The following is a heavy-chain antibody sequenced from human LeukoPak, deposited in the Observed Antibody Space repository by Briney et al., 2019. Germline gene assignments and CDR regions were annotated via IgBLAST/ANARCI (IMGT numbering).Heavy chain of an antibody. CDR2: ISADNGNT. CDR1: GYAFINYG. Sequence: ASVKVSCKASGYAFINYGISWVRQAHGQGLEWMGWISADNGNTNYAQQLQGRVTMTTDTSTNTAYMELRSLRSDDTAVYYCARDRRGTSWFVYWGQGTLVTVSS. D-gene: IGHD2-2*01. CDR3: ARDRRGTSWFVY. V-gene: IGHV1-18*01. J-gene: IGHJ5*01.